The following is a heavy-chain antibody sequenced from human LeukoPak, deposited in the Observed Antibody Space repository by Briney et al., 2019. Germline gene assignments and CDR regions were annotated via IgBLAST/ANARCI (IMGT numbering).Heavy chain of an antibody. V-gene: IGHV3-64D*06. D-gene: IGHD5-12*01. Sequence: AGRSLRLSCSASGFSFSNYNMYWVRQAPGKGLEYVSAIFKSGSGTFYADSVKGRFTISRDNSKNTLFLQMSSLTTDDTAVYYCVKKGVVAPTGDYYFDFWGQGTLVTVSS. CDR3: VKKGVVAPTGDYYFDF. J-gene: IGHJ4*02. CDR2: IFKSGSGT. CDR1: GFSFSNYN.